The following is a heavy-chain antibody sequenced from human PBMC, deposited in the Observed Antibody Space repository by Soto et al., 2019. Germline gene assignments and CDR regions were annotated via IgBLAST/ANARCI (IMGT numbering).Heavy chain of an antibody. CDR1: GYTFTGYY. CDR2: INPNSGGT. D-gene: IGHD1-26*01. J-gene: IGHJ5*02. V-gene: IGHV1-2*04. Sequence: ASVKVSCKASGYTFTGYYMHWVRQAPGQGLEWMGWINPNSGGTNYAQKFQGWVTMTRDTSISTAYMELSRLRSDDTAVYYRARDLGLELGWFDPWGQGTLVTVSS. CDR3: ARDLGLELGWFDP.